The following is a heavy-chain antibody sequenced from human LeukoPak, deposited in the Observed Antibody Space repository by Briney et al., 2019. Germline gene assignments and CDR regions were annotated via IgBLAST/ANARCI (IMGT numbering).Heavy chain of an antibody. CDR2: IGASGGST. J-gene: IGHJ4*02. CDR1: GFTFSSYV. D-gene: IGHD1-26*01. Sequence: GGSLRLSCAASGFTFSSYVFAWVRQAPGKGLEWVSGIGASGGSTLYADSVKGRFTISRDNSKNTLYLQMNSLRAEDTAVYYCAAIVVSPTSKGTGWGQGTLVTVSS. CDR3: AAIVVSPTSKGTG. V-gene: IGHV3-23*01.